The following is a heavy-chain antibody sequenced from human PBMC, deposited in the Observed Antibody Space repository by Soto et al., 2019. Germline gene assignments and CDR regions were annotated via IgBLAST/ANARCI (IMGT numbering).Heavy chain of an antibody. D-gene: IGHD3-22*01. J-gene: IGHJ5*02. CDR2: ISAYNGNT. Sequence: QVQLVQSGAEVKKPGASVTVSCKASGYTFTSYGISWVRQAPGQGLEWMGWISAYNGNTNYAQKLQGRVTMTTDTSTSTAYMELRSLRSDDTAVYYCANYDYYDSSGYYDYWFDPWGQGTLVTVSS. V-gene: IGHV1-18*01. CDR1: GYTFTSYG. CDR3: ANYDYYDSSGYYDYWFDP.